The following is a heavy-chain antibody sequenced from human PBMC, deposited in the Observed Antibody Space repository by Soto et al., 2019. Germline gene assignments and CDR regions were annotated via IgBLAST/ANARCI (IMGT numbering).Heavy chain of an antibody. V-gene: IGHV3-30*18. J-gene: IGHJ6*02. D-gene: IGHD6-13*01. Sequence: QVQLVESGGGVVQPGRSLRLSCAASGFTFSSYGMHWVRQAPGKGLEWVAVISYDGSNKYYADSVKGRFTISRDNSKNTLYLQMNSLRAEDTAVYYCAKDWRSAAAGTESGMDVWGQGTTVTVSS. CDR3: AKDWRSAAAGTESGMDV. CDR2: ISYDGSNK. CDR1: GFTFSSYG.